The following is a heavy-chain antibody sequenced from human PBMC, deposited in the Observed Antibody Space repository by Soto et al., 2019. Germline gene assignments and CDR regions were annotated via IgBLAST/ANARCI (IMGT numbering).Heavy chain of an antibody. D-gene: IGHD5-18*01. V-gene: IGHV4-4*07. CDR3: ARVSRTAMVYYFDY. CDR1: GDSISSYY. J-gene: IGHJ4*02. CDR2: IYTSGST. Sequence: SETLSLTCTVSGDSISSYYWSWIRQPAGKGLEWIGRIYTSGSTNYNPSLKSRVTMSVDTSKNHFSLKLSSATAADTAVYYCARVSRTAMVYYFDYWGQGTLVTVSS.